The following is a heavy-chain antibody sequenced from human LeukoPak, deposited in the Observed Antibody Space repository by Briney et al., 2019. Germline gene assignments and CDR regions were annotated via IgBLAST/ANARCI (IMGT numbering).Heavy chain of an antibody. CDR2: INPNSGGT. V-gene: IGHV1-2*02. CDR3: ARGSSGWLFDY. D-gene: IGHD6-19*01. CDR1: GYTFTGYY. J-gene: IGHJ4*02. Sequence: ASVKVSCKASGYTFTGYYMHWVRQAPGQGLEWMGWINPNSGGTNYAQKFQGRVTMTRDTSTSTVYMELSSLRSEDTAVYYCARGSSGWLFDYWGQGTLVTVSS.